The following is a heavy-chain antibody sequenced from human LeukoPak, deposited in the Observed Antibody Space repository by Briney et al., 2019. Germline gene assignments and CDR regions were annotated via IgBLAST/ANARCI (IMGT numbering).Heavy chain of an antibody. V-gene: IGHV4-38-2*02. CDR3: ARGSSGYYSLFDY. CDR2: IYHSGST. CDR1: GYSISSGYY. D-gene: IGHD3-22*01. J-gene: IGHJ4*02. Sequence: SETLSLTCTVSGYSISSGYYWGWIRQPPGKGLEWIGSIYHSGSTYYNPSLKSRVTISVDTSKNQFSLKLSSVTAADTAVYYCARGSSGYYSLFDYWGQGTLVTVSS.